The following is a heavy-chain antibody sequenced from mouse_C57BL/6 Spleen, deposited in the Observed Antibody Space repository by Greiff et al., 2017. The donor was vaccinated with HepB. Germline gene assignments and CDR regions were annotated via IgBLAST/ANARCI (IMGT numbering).Heavy chain of an antibody. J-gene: IGHJ4*01. V-gene: IGHV5-4*03. CDR1: GFTFSSYA. D-gene: IGHD2-5*01. CDR2: ISDGGSYT. Sequence: EVNVVESGGGLVKPGGSLKLSCAASGFTFSSYAMSWVRQTPEKRLEWVATISDGGSYTYYPDNVKGRFTISRDNAKNNLYLQMSQLKSEDTAMYYCARGSNPYAMDYWGQGTSVTVSS. CDR3: ARGSNPYAMDY.